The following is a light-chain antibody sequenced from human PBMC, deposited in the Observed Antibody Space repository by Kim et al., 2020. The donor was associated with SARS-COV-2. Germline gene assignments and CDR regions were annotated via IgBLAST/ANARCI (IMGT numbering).Light chain of an antibody. Sequence: SYELTQPPSVSVAPGKTARITCGGNNIGSKSMHWYQQKPGQAPVLVIYYDSDRPSGIPERFSGSNSGNTATLTISRVEAGDEADYYCQVWDSSSDQGVFG. CDR3: QVWDSSSDQGV. J-gene: IGLJ2*01. CDR1: NIGSKS. V-gene: IGLV3-21*04. CDR2: YDS.